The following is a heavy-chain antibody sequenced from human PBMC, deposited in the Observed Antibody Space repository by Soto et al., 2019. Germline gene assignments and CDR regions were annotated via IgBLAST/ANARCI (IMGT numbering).Heavy chain of an antibody. Sequence: PXETLSLTCTVAGGSISSYYWSWIRQPPGKGLEWIGYIYYSGSTNYNPSLKSRVTISVDTSKNQFSLKLSSVTAADTAVYYCARELPLGDSRFDPWGQGPLVTVSS. CDR1: GGSISSYY. V-gene: IGHV4-59*01. CDR3: ARELPLGDSRFDP. CDR2: IYYSGST. D-gene: IGHD4-17*01. J-gene: IGHJ5*02.